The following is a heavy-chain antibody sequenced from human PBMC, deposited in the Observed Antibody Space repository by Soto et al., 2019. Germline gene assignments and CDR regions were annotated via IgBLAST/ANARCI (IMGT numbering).Heavy chain of an antibody. Sequence: SVKVSCKASGGTFSSYTISWVRQAPGQGLEWMGRIIPILGIANYAQKFQGRVTITADKSTSTAYMELSSLRSEDTAVYYCARDDCSSTSCYRIFDPWGQGTLVTVSS. CDR3: ARDDCSSTSCYRIFDP. J-gene: IGHJ5*02. D-gene: IGHD2-2*01. CDR2: IIPILGIA. V-gene: IGHV1-69*04. CDR1: GGTFSSYT.